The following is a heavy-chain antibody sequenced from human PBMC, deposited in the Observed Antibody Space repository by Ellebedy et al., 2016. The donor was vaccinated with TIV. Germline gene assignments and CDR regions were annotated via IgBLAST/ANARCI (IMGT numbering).Heavy chain of an antibody. CDR3: VTSGGSSGWDAIAD. V-gene: IGHV3-13*01. CDR1: GFTFSRYD. Sequence: GESLKISXKASGFTFSRYDMHWVRQATGKGLEWVSSIGTAGDTYYPGSVKGRFTISRENDKNSFYLQMNSLRAGDTAVYYCVTSGGSSGWDAIADWGQGTLVTVSS. J-gene: IGHJ4*02. D-gene: IGHD6-19*01. CDR2: IGTAGDT.